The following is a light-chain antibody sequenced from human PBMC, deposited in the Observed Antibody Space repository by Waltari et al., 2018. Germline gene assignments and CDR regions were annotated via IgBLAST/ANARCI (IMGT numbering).Light chain of an antibody. CDR3: QAWDSLTAI. CDR2: QNT. CDR1: ILGDKY. V-gene: IGLV3-1*01. J-gene: IGLJ2*01. Sequence: SYELTQPPSVSVSPGQTANITCSGDILGDKYASWYQQKPGQSPVLTTYQNTERPSGIPERFSGSNSANTATLTISGTQAMDEAEYYCQAWDSLTAIFGGGTKLTVL.